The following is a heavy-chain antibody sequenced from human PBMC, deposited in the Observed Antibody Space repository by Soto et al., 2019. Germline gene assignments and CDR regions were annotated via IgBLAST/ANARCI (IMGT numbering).Heavy chain of an antibody. V-gene: IGHV4-30-2*01. CDR3: ARAVAYDILTD. CDR1: GGSISSGGYS. CDR2: IYHSGSS. D-gene: IGHD3-9*01. Sequence: QLQLQESGSGLVKPSQTLSLTCAVSGGSISSGGYSWSWIRQPPGKGLEWIGYIYHSGSSYYNPSLKSRVTISVDRSKKQCSLKLSSVTAADTAVYYCARAVAYDILTDWGQGTLVTVSS. J-gene: IGHJ4*02.